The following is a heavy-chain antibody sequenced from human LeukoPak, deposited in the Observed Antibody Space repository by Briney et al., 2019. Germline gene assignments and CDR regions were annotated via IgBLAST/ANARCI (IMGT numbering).Heavy chain of an antibody. D-gene: IGHD3-3*01. Sequence: GGSLRLSCAASGFTFSDYYMSWIRQAPGKGLEWVSYISSSGSTIYYADSVKGRFIISRDNAKNSLYLQMNSLRAEDTAVYYCARESMTGYDFWSGYYPRDFDYWGQGTLVTVSS. CDR3: ARESMTGYDFWSGYYPRDFDY. J-gene: IGHJ4*02. CDR1: GFTFSDYY. CDR2: ISSSGSTI. V-gene: IGHV3-11*01.